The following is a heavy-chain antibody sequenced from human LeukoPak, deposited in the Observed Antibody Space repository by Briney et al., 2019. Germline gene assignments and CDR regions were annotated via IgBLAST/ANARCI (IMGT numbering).Heavy chain of an antibody. Sequence: PVGSLRLSCAASGFTFSSYAMHCVRQAPRKGVEWVAVISYDGSSKYSADSVKGRFTISRDNSKNTLYMQMNSLRAEDTAVYYCARDPGRGGDYPSPYYYYGMDVWGQGTTVTVSS. CDR3: ARDPGRGGDYPSPYYYYGMDV. J-gene: IGHJ6*02. V-gene: IGHV3-30-3*01. CDR2: ISYDGSSK. D-gene: IGHD2-21*02. CDR1: GFTFSSYA.